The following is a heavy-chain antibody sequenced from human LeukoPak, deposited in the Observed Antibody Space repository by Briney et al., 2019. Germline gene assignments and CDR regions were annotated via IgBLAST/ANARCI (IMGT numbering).Heavy chain of an antibody. D-gene: IGHD6-13*01. CDR2: INDGGGST. CDR3: AKDSSSSSVRGYFDC. CDR1: GFTFSSYG. Sequence: GRSLRLSCAASGFTFSSYGMHWVRQAPGKGLEWVSSINDGGGSTYYADSVKGRFTISRDNSKSTVYLQMNSLRAGDTAVYYCAKDSSSSSVRGYFDCRGQGTLVTVSS. J-gene: IGHJ4*02. V-gene: IGHV3-23*01.